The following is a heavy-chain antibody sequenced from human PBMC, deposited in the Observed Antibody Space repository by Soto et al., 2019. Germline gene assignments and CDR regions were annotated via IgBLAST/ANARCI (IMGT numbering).Heavy chain of an antibody. CDR2: IYFSGST. CDR3: ARRIRTTVTVYFDY. D-gene: IGHD4-17*01. V-gene: IGHV4-39*01. J-gene: IGHJ4*02. Sequence: PGKGLEWIGSIYFSGSTYYTPSLKSRVTISVDTSKTQFSLKLSSVTAADTAVYYCARRIRTTVTVYFDYWGQGTLVTVSS.